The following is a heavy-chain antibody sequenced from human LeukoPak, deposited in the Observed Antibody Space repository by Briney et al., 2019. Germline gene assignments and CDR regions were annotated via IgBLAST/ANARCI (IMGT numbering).Heavy chain of an antibody. J-gene: IGHJ4*02. V-gene: IGHV3-21*01. CDR2: ITSSSGYI. Sequence: GGSLRLSCAASGFTFSTYSMNWVRQAPGKGLEWVSSITSSSGYIYYADSVKGRFTISRDNAKNSLYLQMNSLRAEDTAVYYCARESNFYGSGSEFDYWGQGTLVTVSS. CDR3: ARESNFYGSGSEFDY. D-gene: IGHD3-10*01. CDR1: GFTFSTYS.